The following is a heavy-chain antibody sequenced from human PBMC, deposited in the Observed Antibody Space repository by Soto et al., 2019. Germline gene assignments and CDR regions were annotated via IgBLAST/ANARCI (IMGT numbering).Heavy chain of an antibody. Sequence: QVQLVQSGAEVKKPGASVKVSCKASGYTFISYGISWVRQAPGQGLEWMGWISAYNGNTNYAQKLQDRVTMTKDTSTSTAYMELRSLRSDDTAVYYCARDVVLVPAASNFDYWGQGTLVTVSS. CDR2: ISAYNGNT. CDR1: GYTFISYG. J-gene: IGHJ4*02. D-gene: IGHD2-2*01. V-gene: IGHV1-18*01. CDR3: ARDVVLVPAASNFDY.